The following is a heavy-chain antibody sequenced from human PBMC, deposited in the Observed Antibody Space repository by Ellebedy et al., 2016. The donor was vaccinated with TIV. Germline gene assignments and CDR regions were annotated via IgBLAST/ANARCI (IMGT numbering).Heavy chain of an antibody. CDR2: IIPIFGTA. Sequence: ASVKVSCXASGGTFSSYAISWVRQAPGQGLEWMGGIIPIFGTANYAQKFQGRVTITADESTSTAFMELSSLRSEDTAVYYCASGYCGGDCYSRGWWFDPWGQGTLVTVSS. D-gene: IGHD2-21*02. CDR3: ASGYCGGDCYSRGWWFDP. J-gene: IGHJ5*02. CDR1: GGTFSSYA. V-gene: IGHV1-69*13.